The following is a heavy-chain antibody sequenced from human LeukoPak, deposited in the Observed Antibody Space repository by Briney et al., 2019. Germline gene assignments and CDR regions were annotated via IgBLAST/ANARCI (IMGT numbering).Heavy chain of an antibody. CDR2: IRYDGSNK. CDR3: AKNKYQLLSPDWFDP. CDR1: GFTFSSYG. J-gene: IGHJ5*02. V-gene: IGHV3-30*02. D-gene: IGHD2-2*01. Sequence: GSLRLSCAAPGFTFSSYGMHWVRQAPGKGLEWVAFIRYDGSNKYYADSVKGRFTISRDNSKNTLYLQMNSLRAEDTAVYYCAKNKYQLLSPDWFDPWGQGTLVTVSS.